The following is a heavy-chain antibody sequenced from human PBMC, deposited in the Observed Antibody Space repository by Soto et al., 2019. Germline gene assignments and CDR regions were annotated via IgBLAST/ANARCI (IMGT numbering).Heavy chain of an antibody. CDR2: ISAYNGNT. CDR1: GYTFTSYG. J-gene: IGHJ2*01. Sequence: QVQLVQSGAEVKKPGASVKVSCKASGYTFTSYGISWVRQAPGQGLEWMGWISAYNGNTNYAQKLQGRVTMTTDTSTSTAYMELRTLRSDDTAVYYCARVFLLYGDYGRDFDLWGRGTLVTVSS. CDR3: ARVFLLYGDYGRDFDL. D-gene: IGHD4-17*01. V-gene: IGHV1-18*01.